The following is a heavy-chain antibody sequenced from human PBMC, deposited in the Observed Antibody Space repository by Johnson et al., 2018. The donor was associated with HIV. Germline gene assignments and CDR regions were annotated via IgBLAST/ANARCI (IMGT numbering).Heavy chain of an antibody. V-gene: IGHV3-30*02. CDR1: GFTFSSYA. CDR2: IWHDGSNK. CDR3: AKERTAMVTPFDA. Sequence: QVQLVESGGGVVQTGGSLRLSCAASGFTFSSYAMSWVRQAPGKGLEWVAVIWHDGSNKYYADSVKGPFTISRDNSKNTLFLQMNSLRDEDTAVYYCAKERTAMVTPFDAWGQGTRVTVSS. J-gene: IGHJ3*01. D-gene: IGHD5-18*01.